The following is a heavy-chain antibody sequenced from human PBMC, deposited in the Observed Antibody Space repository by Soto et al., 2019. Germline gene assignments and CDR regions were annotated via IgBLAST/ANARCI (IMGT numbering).Heavy chain of an antibody. V-gene: IGHV4-59*01. D-gene: IGHD3-9*01. J-gene: IGHJ4*02. CDR2: IYYSGST. CDR3: AREVFDSYAPAGY. Sequence: PSETLSLTCTVSGGSISSYYWSWIRQPPGKGLEWIGYIYYSGSTNYNPSLKSRVTISVDTSKNQFSLKLSSVTAADTAVYYCAREVFDSYAPAGYWGPGTLVTVSS. CDR1: GGSISSYY.